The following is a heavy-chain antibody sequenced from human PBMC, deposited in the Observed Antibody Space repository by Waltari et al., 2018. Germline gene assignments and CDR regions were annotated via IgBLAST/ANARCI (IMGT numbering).Heavy chain of an antibody. D-gene: IGHD1-1*01. CDR3: AREDATATHFDY. CDR1: GLAFSSHW. Sequence: EVQLVESGGGLVQPGGSLRLSCVVSGLAFSSHWRDWVRRAPGEGLEWVANMRQDGSELLYADSVKGRFTVSRDNAESSLFLQMNSLTVDDTAVYYCAREDATATHFDYWGQGTLVTVSS. J-gene: IGHJ4*02. V-gene: IGHV3-7*01. CDR2: MRQDGSEL.